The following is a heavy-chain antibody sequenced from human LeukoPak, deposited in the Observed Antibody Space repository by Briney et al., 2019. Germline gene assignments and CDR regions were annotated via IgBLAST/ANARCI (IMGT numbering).Heavy chain of an antibody. Sequence: PSETLSLTCTVSGGSISSYYWSWIRQPPGKGLEWIGYIYYSGSTNYNPSLKSRVTISVDTSKNQFSLKLSSVTAADTAVYYCARHVRLTDNWFDPWGQGTLVTVSS. CDR2: IYYSGST. CDR3: ARHVRLTDNWFDP. CDR1: GGSISSYY. J-gene: IGHJ5*02. V-gene: IGHV4-59*08. D-gene: IGHD5-12*01.